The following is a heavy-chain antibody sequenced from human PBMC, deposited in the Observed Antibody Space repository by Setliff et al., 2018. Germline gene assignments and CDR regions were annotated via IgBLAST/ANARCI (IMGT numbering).Heavy chain of an antibody. D-gene: IGHD3-3*01. CDR1: GFTFSDYY. CDR2: IKQDGSEK. J-gene: IGHJ6*02. V-gene: IGHV3-7*01. CDR3: ARAGWGVPGDFWSGSRDPYGMDV. Sequence: PGGSLRLSCAASGFTFSDYYMSWIRQAPGKGLEWVANIKQDGSEKYYVDSVKGRFTISRDNAKNSLYLQMNSLRAEDTAAYYCARAGWGVPGDFWSGSRDPYGMDVWGQGTTVTVSS.